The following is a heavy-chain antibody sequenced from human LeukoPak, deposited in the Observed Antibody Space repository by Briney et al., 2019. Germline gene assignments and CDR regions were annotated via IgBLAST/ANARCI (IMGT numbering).Heavy chain of an antibody. CDR1: GFTFSPYA. J-gene: IGHJ4*02. CDR2: VSYDGNNK. CDR3: ARDSERRASLDY. Sequence: GGSLRLSCAASGFTFSPYAMHWLRQAPGKGLEGVAFVSYDGNNKYYADSVKGRFTISRDNSKNTLYLQMNSLRAEDTAVYYCARDSERRASLDYWGQGTLVTVSS. D-gene: IGHD1-1*01. V-gene: IGHV3-30*04.